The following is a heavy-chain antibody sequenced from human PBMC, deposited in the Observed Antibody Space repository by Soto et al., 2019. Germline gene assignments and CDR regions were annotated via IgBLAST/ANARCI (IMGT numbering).Heavy chain of an antibody. Sequence: GASVKVSCKASGYTFTTYAIHWVRQAPGQRLEWMGWVNAGNGNTKYSQKFQGRVTMTRDTSASTAYMELSSLRSEDTAVYYCARYTSGSFWGQGTRVTVSS. CDR2: VNAGNGNT. CDR3: ARYTSGSF. V-gene: IGHV1-3*01. D-gene: IGHD1-26*01. J-gene: IGHJ4*02. CDR1: GYTFTTYA.